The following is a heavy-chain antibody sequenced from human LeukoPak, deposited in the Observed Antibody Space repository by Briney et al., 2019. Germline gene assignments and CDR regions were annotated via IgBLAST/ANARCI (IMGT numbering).Heavy chain of an antibody. D-gene: IGHD6-6*01. Sequence: SGTLSLTCTVSGGSISSYYWSWIRQPPGKGLEWIGYIYYSGSTNYNPSLKSRVTISVDTSKNQFSLKLSSVTAADTAVYYCARVVNRNWFDPWGQGTLVTVSS. CDR1: GGSISSYY. V-gene: IGHV4-59*01. CDR3: ARVVNRNWFDP. CDR2: IYYSGST. J-gene: IGHJ5*02.